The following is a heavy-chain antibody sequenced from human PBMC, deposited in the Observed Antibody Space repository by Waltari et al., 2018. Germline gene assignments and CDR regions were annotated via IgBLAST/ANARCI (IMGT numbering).Heavy chain of an antibody. CDR3: ARDYCDRTNCHGMDV. J-gene: IGHJ6*02. D-gene: IGHD3-22*01. Sequence: QVQLVESGGGVVQPGRSLRLSCAASEFTLSSYAMHWVRHAPGKGLQLVAVISYNGRNRYYVDSVKGLFTISRDNSKKMLSLQMTSLRAEDTAVYYCARDYCDRTNCHGMDVWGQGTTVTVSS. CDR2: ISYNGRNR. V-gene: IGHV3-30*04. CDR1: EFTLSSYA.